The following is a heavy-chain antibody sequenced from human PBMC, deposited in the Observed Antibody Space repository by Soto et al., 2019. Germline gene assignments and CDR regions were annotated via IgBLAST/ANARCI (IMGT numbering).Heavy chain of an antibody. Sequence: ASLKVSCKSSGYTLTSYAMRWVRQAPGQRLEWMGWINAGNGNTKYSQKFQGRVTITRDTSASTAYMELSSLRSEDTAVYYCARDHYYDSSGYPHAFDIWGQGTMVNVSS. CDR3: ARDHYYDSSGYPHAFDI. V-gene: IGHV1-3*01. D-gene: IGHD3-22*01. CDR2: INAGNGNT. J-gene: IGHJ3*02. CDR1: GYTLTSYA.